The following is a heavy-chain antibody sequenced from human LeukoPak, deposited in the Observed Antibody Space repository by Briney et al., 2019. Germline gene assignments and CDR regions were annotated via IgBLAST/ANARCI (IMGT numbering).Heavy chain of an antibody. CDR2: IWYDGSDQ. J-gene: IGHJ4*02. D-gene: IGHD2-15*01. Sequence: GGSLRLSRAASGFTFSGYGMHWVRQAPGKGLEWVSVIWYDGSDQYYADSVKGRFTISRDNSKNTLYLQMNSLRAEDTAVYYCTRAAYCSGGSCYGGDHWGQGTLVTVSS. CDR3: TRAAYCSGGSCYGGDH. V-gene: IGHV3-33*01. CDR1: GFTFSGYG.